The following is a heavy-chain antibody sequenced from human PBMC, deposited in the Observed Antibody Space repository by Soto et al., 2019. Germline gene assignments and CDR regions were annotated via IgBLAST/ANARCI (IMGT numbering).Heavy chain of an antibody. Sequence: QVQLVQSGGEVKRPGASVKVSCKTSGYTFSNYGITWVRQAPGQPLEWLGWISLYSDGTNYAQKFHGRGSMTTDTSTTKADMELRSLSSDDTDAYYCARVVPGAEAWFGPWGQGNLVPVSS. V-gene: IGHV1-18*01. CDR3: ARVVPGAEAWFGP. J-gene: IGHJ5*02. CDR1: GYTFSNYG. CDR2: ISLYSDGT. D-gene: IGHD2-2*01.